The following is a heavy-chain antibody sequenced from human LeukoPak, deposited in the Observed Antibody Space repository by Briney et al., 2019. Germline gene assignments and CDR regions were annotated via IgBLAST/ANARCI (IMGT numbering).Heavy chain of an antibody. D-gene: IGHD5-12*01. CDR3: ARGQGAYSGYDYDY. V-gene: IGHV3-48*03. CDR2: ISSSGSTI. Sequence: GGSLRLSCAASGFTFSSYEMNWVRQAPGNGLEWVSYISSSGSTIYYADSVKGRFTISRDNAKNSLYLQMNSLRAEDTAVYYCARGQGAYSGYDYDYWGQGTLVTVSS. CDR1: GFTFSSYE. J-gene: IGHJ4*02.